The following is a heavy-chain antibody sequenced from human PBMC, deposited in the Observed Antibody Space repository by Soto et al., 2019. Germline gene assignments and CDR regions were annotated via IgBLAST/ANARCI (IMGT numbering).Heavy chain of an antibody. Sequence: VASVKVSCKASGGTFSSYAISWVRQAPGQGLEWMGGIIPIFGTANYAQKFQGRVTITADESTSTAYMELSSLRSEDTAVYYCARSSSREIVFDYWGQGTLVTVSS. V-gene: IGHV1-69*13. CDR2: IIPIFGTA. J-gene: IGHJ4*02. CDR1: GGTFSSYA. CDR3: ARSSSREIVFDY. D-gene: IGHD6-6*01.